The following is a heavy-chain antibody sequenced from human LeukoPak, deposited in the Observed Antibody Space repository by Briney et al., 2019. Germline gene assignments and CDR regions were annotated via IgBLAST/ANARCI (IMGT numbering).Heavy chain of an antibody. CDR1: GFTFSNYG. J-gene: IGHJ4*02. CDR3: AKDDYYDTSGYRE. Sequence: GGSLRLSCAASGFTFSNYGMHWVRQAPGKGLEWVAVISYDGSNKYYADSVKGRFTISRDNSKNTLYLQMNSLRPEDTAVYYCAKDDYYDTSGYREWGEGTLVTVSS. CDR2: ISYDGSNK. V-gene: IGHV3-30*18. D-gene: IGHD3-22*01.